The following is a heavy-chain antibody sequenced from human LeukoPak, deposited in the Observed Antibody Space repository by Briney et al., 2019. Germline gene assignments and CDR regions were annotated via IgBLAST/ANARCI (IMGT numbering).Heavy chain of an antibody. CDR3: ASTAGYCSSTSCYGPPGYGMDV. CDR1: GGSISSYY. V-gene: IGHV4-59*08. Sequence: SETLSLTCTVSGGSISSYYWSWIRQPPGKGLEWIGYIYYSGSTNYNPSLKSRVTISVDTSKNQFSLKLSSVTAADTAVYYCASTAGYCSSTSCYGPPGYGMDVWGQGTTVTVSS. D-gene: IGHD2-2*01. CDR2: IYYSGST. J-gene: IGHJ6*02.